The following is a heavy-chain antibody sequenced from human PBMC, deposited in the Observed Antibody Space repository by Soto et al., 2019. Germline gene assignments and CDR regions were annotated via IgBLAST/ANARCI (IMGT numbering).Heavy chain of an antibody. D-gene: IGHD3-10*01. Sequence: SETLSLTCTVSGGSISSGGYYWSWIRQHPGKGLEWIGYIYYSGSTYYNPSLKSRVTISVDTSKNQFSLKLSSVTAADTAVYYCAREWFGPRYYFDYWGQGTLVTVSS. V-gene: IGHV4-31*03. CDR3: AREWFGPRYYFDY. CDR2: IYYSGST. CDR1: GGSISSGGYY. J-gene: IGHJ4*02.